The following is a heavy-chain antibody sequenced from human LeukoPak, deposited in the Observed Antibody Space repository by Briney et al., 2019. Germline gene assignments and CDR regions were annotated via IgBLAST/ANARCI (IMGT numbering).Heavy chain of an antibody. J-gene: IGHJ6*03. V-gene: IGHV4-39*01. CDR1: GGSINSANYY. Sequence: SETLSLTCTVSGGSINSANYYWGWLRQPPGKGLEWIGSIYYSETTYVNPSLKSRVTISIETSKNQFSLKLSSVTASDTAVYYCARQRADYYYYYVDVWGKGTTVAVS. CDR2: IYYSETT. CDR3: ARQRADYYYYYVDV.